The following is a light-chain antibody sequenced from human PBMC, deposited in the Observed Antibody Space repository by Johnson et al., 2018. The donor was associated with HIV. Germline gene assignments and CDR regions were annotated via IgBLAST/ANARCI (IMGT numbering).Light chain of an antibody. V-gene: IGLV1-51*02. CDR3: GTWDSSLSGYV. J-gene: IGLJ1*01. CDR1: SSNIGNNY. CDR2: ENN. Sequence: QSVLTQPPSVSAPPGQKVTISCSGSSSNIGNNYVSWYQQLPGTAPKLVTYENNKRTSGFPDRFSVSQSGPSATLGITGLPTGDEADYDCGTWDSSLSGYVFGTGTKVTVL.